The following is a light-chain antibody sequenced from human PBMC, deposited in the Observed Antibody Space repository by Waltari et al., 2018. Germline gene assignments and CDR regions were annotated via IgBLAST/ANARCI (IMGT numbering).Light chain of an antibody. CDR2: GAS. CDR3: QQYGSATWT. V-gene: IGKV3-20*01. J-gene: IGKJ1*01. Sequence: EIVLTQSPGTLSLSPGERATLSCRASQSVSSSYLAWYQQKPGQAPRLLIYGASRRATGSPDRFSGRGSGTDFTLTISRLEPEDFAVYYCQQYGSATWTFGQGTKVEIK. CDR1: QSVSSSY.